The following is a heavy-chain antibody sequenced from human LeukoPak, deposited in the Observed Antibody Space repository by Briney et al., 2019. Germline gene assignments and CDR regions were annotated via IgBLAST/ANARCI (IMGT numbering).Heavy chain of an antibody. Sequence: PSETLSLTCAVYGGSFSGYYWSWIRQPPGKGLEWIGEINHSGSTNHNPSLKSRVTISVDTSKNRFSLKLSSVTAADTAVYYCARGPEFDWLLFIFDYWGQGTLVTVSS. V-gene: IGHV4-34*01. CDR2: INHSGST. CDR3: ARGPEFDWLLFIFDY. J-gene: IGHJ4*02. CDR1: GGSFSGYY. D-gene: IGHD3-9*01.